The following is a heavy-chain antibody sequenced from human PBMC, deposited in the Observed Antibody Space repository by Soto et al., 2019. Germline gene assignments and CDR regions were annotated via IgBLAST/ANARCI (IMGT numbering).Heavy chain of an antibody. V-gene: IGHV3-15*01. CDR3: TTDPGYGSGSYFPYYYYGMDV. CDR1: GVTFSNSL. CDR2: IKSKTDGGTT. Sequence: GGSLRLSCAASGVTFSNSLMSWVLQAPGKGLEWVGRIKSKTDGGTTDYAAPVKGRFTISRDDSKNTLYLQMNSLKTEDTAVYYCTTDPGYGSGSYFPYYYYGMDVWGQGTTVTVSS. D-gene: IGHD3-10*01. J-gene: IGHJ6*02.